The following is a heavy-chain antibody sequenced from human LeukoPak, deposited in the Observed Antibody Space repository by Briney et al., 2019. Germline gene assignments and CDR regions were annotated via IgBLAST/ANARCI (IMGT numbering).Heavy chain of an antibody. V-gene: IGHV1-46*01. J-gene: IGHJ3*02. Sequence: ASVKVSCKASGYTFTSYYMHWVRQAPGQGLEWMGIINPSGGSTSYAQKFQGRVTMTRDTSTSTVYMELSSLRTEDTAVYYCVKRGGFEGDAAFDIWGQGTMVTVSS. CDR3: VKRGGFEGDAAFDI. CDR1: GYTFTSYY. D-gene: IGHD3-16*01. CDR2: INPSGGST.